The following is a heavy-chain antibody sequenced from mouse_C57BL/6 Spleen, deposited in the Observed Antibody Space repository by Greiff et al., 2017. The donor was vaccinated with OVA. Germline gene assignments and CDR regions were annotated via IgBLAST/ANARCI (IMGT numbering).Heavy chain of an antibody. CDR1: GYTFTSYW. V-gene: IGHV1-52*01. CDR3: ASSYDYDFDY. Sequence: QVQLKQPGAELVRPGSSVKLSCKASGYTFTSYWMHWVKQRPIQGLEWIGNIDPSDSETHYNQKFKDKATLTVDKSSSTAYMQLSSLTSEDSAVYYCASSYDYDFDYWGQGTTLTVSS. J-gene: IGHJ2*01. D-gene: IGHD2-4*01. CDR2: IDPSDSET.